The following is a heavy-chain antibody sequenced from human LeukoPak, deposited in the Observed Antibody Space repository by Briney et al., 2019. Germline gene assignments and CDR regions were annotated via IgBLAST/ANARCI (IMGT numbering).Heavy chain of an antibody. J-gene: IGHJ4*02. CDR2: IIPIFGTA. CDR3: ALFDRPGTPFDY. V-gene: IGHV1-69*13. D-gene: IGHD1-26*01. CDR1: GGTFSSYA. Sequence: GASVKVSCKASGGTFSSYAISWVRQAPGQGLEWMGGIIPIFGTANYAQKFQGRVTITADESTSTAYMELSSLRSEDTAVYYCALFDRPGTPFDYWGQGTLVTVSS.